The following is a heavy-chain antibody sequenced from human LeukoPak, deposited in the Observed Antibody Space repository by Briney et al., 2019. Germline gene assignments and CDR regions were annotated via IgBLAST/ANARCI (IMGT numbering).Heavy chain of an antibody. D-gene: IGHD5-18*01. J-gene: IGHJ4*02. Sequence: SVKVSCKASGGTFSSYAISWVRQAPGQGLEWMGGIIPIFGTANYAQKFQGRVTITTDESTSTAYMELSSLRSEDTAVYYCASSPPSVDTAMAIFDYWGQGTLVTVSS. CDR1: GGTFSSYA. CDR2: IIPIFGTA. V-gene: IGHV1-69*05. CDR3: ASSPPSVDTAMAIFDY.